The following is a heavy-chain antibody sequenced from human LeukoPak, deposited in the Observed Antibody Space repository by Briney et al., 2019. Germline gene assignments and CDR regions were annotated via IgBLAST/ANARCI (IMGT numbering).Heavy chain of an antibody. CDR3: ARGGYCSSTSCSHFDY. V-gene: IGHV3-30-3*01. CDR2: ISYDGSNK. J-gene: IGHJ4*02. D-gene: IGHD2-2*01. CDR1: GFTFSSYA. Sequence: GGSLRLSCAASGFTFSSYAMHWVRQAPGKGLEWVAVISYDGSNKYYADSVKGRFTISRDNSKNTLYLQMNSLRAEDTAVYYCARGGYCSSTSCSHFDYWGQGTLVTVSS.